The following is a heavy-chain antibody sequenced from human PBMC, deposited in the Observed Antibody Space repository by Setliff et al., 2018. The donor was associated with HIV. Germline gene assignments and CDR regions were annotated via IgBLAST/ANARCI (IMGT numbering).Heavy chain of an antibody. V-gene: IGHV1-2*06. J-gene: IGHJ3*02. Sequence: GASVKVSCKASGYTFSDYYIHWVRQAPGQGFEWMGRINPNTGGTKFAQKFQGSVTMTRDTSISTAYMELRRLRSDDTAVYYCASQFGAYDSSGYEHDAFNIWGQGTMVTVS. CDR1: GYTFSDYY. CDR2: INPNTGGT. D-gene: IGHD3-22*01. CDR3: ASQFGAYDSSGYEHDAFNI.